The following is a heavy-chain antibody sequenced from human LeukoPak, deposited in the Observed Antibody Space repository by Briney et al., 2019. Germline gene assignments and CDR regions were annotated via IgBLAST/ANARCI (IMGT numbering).Heavy chain of an antibody. CDR3: AKDIEAAGLFFDY. CDR1: GFTFSDYH. V-gene: IGHV3-11*04. CDR2: ISNGGDI. D-gene: IGHD6-13*01. Sequence: GGSLRLSCAASGFTFSDYHMAWIRQAPGKGLQWVSYISNGGDIYYADSVKGRFTVSRDNAKNSLYLQMNSLRAEDTALYYCAKDIEAAGLFFDYWGQGTLVTVSS. J-gene: IGHJ4*02.